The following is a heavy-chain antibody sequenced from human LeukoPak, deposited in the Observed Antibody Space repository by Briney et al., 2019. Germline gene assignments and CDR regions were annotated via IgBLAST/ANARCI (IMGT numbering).Heavy chain of an antibody. CDR1: GGSISSYY. V-gene: IGHV4-59*01. CDR2: IYYSGST. J-gene: IGHJ3*02. CDR3: AREAGGKYYYDSSGYHTGRAFDI. Sequence: SSETLSLTCTVSGGSISSYYWSWIRQPPGKGLEWIGYIYYSGSTNYNPSLKSRVTISVDTSKNQFSLKLSSVTAADTAVYYCAREAGGKYYYDSSGYHTGRAFDIWGQGTMATVSS. D-gene: IGHD3-22*01.